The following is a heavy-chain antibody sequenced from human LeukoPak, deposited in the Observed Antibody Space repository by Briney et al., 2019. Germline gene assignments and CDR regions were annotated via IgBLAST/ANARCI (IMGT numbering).Heavy chain of an antibody. CDR2: IYRSGDT. J-gene: IGHJ4*02. V-gene: IGHV3-66*01. CDR1: GFTVSSHY. Sequence: GGSQRLSCAASGFTVSSHYMSWVRQAPGKGLEWVSVIYRSGDTYYTDSVKGRFTISRDDSKNMLYLQMNSLRVEDTAVYYCARGSSGWSRADYWGQGTLVTVSS. D-gene: IGHD6-19*01. CDR3: ARGSSGWSRADY.